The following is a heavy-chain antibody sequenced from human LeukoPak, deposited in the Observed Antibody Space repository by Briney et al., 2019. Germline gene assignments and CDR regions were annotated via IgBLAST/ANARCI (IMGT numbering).Heavy chain of an antibody. CDR3: ARDRMATPLLGPIDV. D-gene: IGHD5-24*01. J-gene: IGHJ6*02. CDR1: GFTFTAYW. Sequence: GGSLRLSCAASGFTFTAYWMTWVRQAPGKGLEWLASIKKDGSQRHYVDSVEGRFTISRDNSKNTLYLQMNSLRADDTALYYCARDRMATPLLGPIDVWGQGTTVTVSS. CDR2: IKKDGSQR. V-gene: IGHV3-7*03.